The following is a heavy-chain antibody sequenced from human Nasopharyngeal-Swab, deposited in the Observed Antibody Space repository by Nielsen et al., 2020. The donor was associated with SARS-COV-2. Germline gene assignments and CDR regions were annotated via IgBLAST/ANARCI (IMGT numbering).Heavy chain of an antibody. CDR3: ARAGTDY. CDR1: GFTFSSYS. CDR2: ISSSSSTI. D-gene: IGHD1-1*01. J-gene: IGHJ4*02. Sequence: GESLKISCAASGFTFSSYSMNWVRQAPGKGLEWVSYISSSSSTIHYADSVKGRFTISRDNAKNSLYLQMNSLRAEDTAVYYCARAGTDYWGQGTLVTVSS. V-gene: IGHV3-48*04.